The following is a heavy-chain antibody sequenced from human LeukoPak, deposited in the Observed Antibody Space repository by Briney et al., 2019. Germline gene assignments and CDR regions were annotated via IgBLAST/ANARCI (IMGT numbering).Heavy chain of an antibody. D-gene: IGHD1-26*01. J-gene: IGHJ4*02. CDR2: IYYSGGT. V-gene: IGHV4-39*02. CDR3: ARGRPYSGGYHLDY. CDR1: GDSTSSDRYY. Sequence: SETLSLTCTVPGDSTSSDRYYGGWVRQPPGTGLEWIGNIYYSGGTYYNPSLKSRVTMSVGTSKNQFFLRLNSVTAADTAVYYCARGRPYSGGYHLDYWGQGTLVTVSA.